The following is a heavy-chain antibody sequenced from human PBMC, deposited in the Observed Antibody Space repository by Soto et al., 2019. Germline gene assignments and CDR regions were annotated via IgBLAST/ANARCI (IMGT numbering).Heavy chain of an antibody. CDR3: ARDFSMVIVAPGY. D-gene: IGHD5-12*01. CDR1: GLTINTYS. J-gene: IGHJ4*02. CDR2: ISSSSSYI. Sequence: GGSLRLSCVASGLTINTYSMMWVRQAPGKGLEWVSSISSSSSYIYYADSVKGRFTISRDNSKNTVYLQINALRAEDTAVYYCARDFSMVIVAPGYWGQGTLVTVSS. V-gene: IGHV3-21*01.